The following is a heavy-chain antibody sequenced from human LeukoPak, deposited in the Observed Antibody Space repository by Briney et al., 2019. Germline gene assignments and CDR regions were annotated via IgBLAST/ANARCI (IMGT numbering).Heavy chain of an antibody. CDR1: GFTFSSYA. CDR2: ISGDGVSP. V-gene: IGHV3-23*01. J-gene: IGHJ4*02. Sequence: GGSLRLSCAASGFTFSSYALTWVRQTPGKGLECVSAISGDGVSPYYADSVRGRFTISRDNSKNTLYLQMNSLRVEDTAVYFCARDPGAFPYFFDCWGQGTLVTVSS. CDR3: ARDPGAFPYFFDC. D-gene: IGHD4/OR15-4a*01.